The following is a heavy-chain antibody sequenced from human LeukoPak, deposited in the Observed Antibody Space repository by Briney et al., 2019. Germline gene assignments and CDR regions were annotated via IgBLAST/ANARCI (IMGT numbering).Heavy chain of an antibody. J-gene: IGHJ5*02. CDR1: GFTFSSYA. Sequence: GGSLRLSCAASGFTFSSYAMGWVRQAPGKGLEWVSYISSSGSTIYYADSVKGRFTISRDNAKNSLYLQMNSLRAEDTAVYYCARDPYQYCSSTSCYQGWFDPWGQGTLVTVSS. V-gene: IGHV3-48*04. CDR2: ISSSGSTI. D-gene: IGHD2-2*01. CDR3: ARDPYQYCSSTSCYQGWFDP.